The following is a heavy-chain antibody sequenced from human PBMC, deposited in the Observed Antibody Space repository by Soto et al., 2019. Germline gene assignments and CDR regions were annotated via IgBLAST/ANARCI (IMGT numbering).Heavy chain of an antibody. CDR3: ATRNWFDP. Sequence: QLQLQESGPGLVKPSETLSLTCTVSGGSISSRGYYWGWIRQPPGQGLEWIGTIYYSGRTYYNPSLKSRVTISVDTSKNQFSLKLSSVTAADTAVYYCATRNWFDPWGQGTMVTVSS. CDR2: IYYSGRT. CDR1: GGSISSRGYY. V-gene: IGHV4-39*01. J-gene: IGHJ5*02.